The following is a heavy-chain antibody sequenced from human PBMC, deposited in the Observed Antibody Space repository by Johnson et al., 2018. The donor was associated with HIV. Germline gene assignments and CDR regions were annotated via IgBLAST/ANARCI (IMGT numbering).Heavy chain of an antibody. CDR1: GFTFSSYA. Sequence: VQLVESGGGVVQPGRSLRLSCAASGFTFSSYAMHWVRQAPGKGLVWVARIYSDGSDSAYADSVKGRFTISRDNAKKTLYLQMNSLRAEDTAVYYCARKQWLEVPSDA. D-gene: IGHD6-19*01. J-gene: IGHJ3*01. CDR2: IYSDGSDS. CDR3: ARKQWLEVPSDA. V-gene: IGHV3-74*03.